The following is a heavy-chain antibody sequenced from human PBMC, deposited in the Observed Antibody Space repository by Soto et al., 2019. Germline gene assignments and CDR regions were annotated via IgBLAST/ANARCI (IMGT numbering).Heavy chain of an antibody. CDR3: AIGAHIAVAGTSAFDY. D-gene: IGHD6-19*01. CDR2: INHSGST. J-gene: IGHJ4*02. Sequence: QVQLQQWGAGLLKPSETLSLTCAVYGGSFSGYYWSWIRQPPGKGLEWIGEINHSGSTNYNPSLKSRVTISVDTSKNQFSLKLSSVTAADTAVYYCAIGAHIAVAGTSAFDYCGQGTLVTVCS. V-gene: IGHV4-34*01. CDR1: GGSFSGYY.